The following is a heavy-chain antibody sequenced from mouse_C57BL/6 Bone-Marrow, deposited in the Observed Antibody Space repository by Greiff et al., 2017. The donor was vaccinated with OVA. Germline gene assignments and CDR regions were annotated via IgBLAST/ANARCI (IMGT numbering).Heavy chain of an antibody. CDR1: GFTFSDYY. V-gene: IGHV5-12*01. CDR2: ISNGGGST. CDR3: ARPGYYKGAWFAY. D-gene: IGHD2-3*01. Sequence: EVKLMESGGGLVQPGGSLKLSCAASGFTFSDYYMYWVRQTPEKRLEWVAYISNGGGSTYYPDTVKGRFTISRDNAKNTLYLQMSRLKSEDTAMYYCARPGYYKGAWFAYWGQGTLGTVSA. J-gene: IGHJ3*01.